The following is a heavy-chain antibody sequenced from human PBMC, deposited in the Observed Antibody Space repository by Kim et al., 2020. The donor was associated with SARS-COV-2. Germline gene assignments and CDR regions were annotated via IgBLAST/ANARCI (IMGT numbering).Heavy chain of an antibody. V-gene: IGHV7-4-1*02. CDR2: INTDNGNP. CDR1: GYTFTKHA. CDR3: ARGDCSSTSCYSMDV. J-gene: IGHJ6*02. D-gene: IGHD2-2*01. Sequence: ASVKVSCKASGYTFTKHAMNWVRLAPGQGLEWMGWINTDNGNPTYAQGFRGRYVFSLDSSVSTAYMQISSLKAEDTAVYYCARGDCSSTSCYSMDVGGHGTTVTVSS.